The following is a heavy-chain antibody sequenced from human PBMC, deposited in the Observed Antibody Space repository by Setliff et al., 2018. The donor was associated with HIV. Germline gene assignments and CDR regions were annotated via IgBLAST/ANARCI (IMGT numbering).Heavy chain of an antibody. CDR2: VNPDSGAT. J-gene: IGHJ1*01. V-gene: IGHV1-2*02. CDR1: GYTFTAYY. D-gene: IGHD3-22*01. Sequence: GASVKVSCKSSGYTFTAYYLHWVRQARGQGLEWMGWVNPDSGATKYAEKFEGRVSLTRDTSINTVYMELSSLRSDDTAVYYCARTQYDRVEEYFQYWGQGTLVTVSS. CDR3: ARTQYDRVEEYFQY.